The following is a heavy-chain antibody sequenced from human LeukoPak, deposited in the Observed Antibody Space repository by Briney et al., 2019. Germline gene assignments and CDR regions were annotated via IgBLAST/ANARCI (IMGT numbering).Heavy chain of an antibody. J-gene: IGHJ1*01. CDR1: GFTFSSYS. CDR2: ISSSSNTI. CDR3: VRDSPLPEYFQH. D-gene: IGHD3-10*01. V-gene: IGHV3-48*01. Sequence: GGSLRLSRAASGFTFSSYSMNWVRQAPGKGLEWVSYISSSSNTIYYADSVKGRFTISRDNAKNSLFLQMNSLRAEDTAVYYCVRDSPLPEYFQHWGQGTLVTVSS.